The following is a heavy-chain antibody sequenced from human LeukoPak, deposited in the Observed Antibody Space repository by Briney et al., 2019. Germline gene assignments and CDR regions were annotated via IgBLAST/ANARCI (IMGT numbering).Heavy chain of an antibody. J-gene: IGHJ4*02. CDR1: GFTFSSYA. CDR3: ARGRGSPYYFDC. Sequence: PGGSLRLSCAASGFTFSSYALTWVRQAPGKGLEWVSGISGRGGSTYYGDSVKGRFTVSRDNSKNTLYLQMNSLRAEDTAVYYCARGRGSPYYFDCWGQGTLVTVSS. V-gene: IGHV3-23*01. D-gene: IGHD1-26*01. CDR2: ISGRGGST.